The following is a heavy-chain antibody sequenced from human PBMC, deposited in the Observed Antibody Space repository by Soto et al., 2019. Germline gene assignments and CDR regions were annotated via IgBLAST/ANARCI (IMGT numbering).Heavy chain of an antibody. V-gene: IGHV4-4*07. CDR2: IHDSGST. J-gene: IGHJ5*02. CDR3: ARDYDFWSGYPNWFVP. CDR1: GGSISNYY. D-gene: IGHD3-3*01. Sequence: QVQLQESGPGLVKPSETLSLRCTVSGGSISNYYWSWIRQPAGKGLEWIGRIHDSGSTNYNPSLTSRVTMSVDTSKNQFSLKLRSATAADTAVYYCARDYDFWSGYPNWFVPWGQGTLVTVSS.